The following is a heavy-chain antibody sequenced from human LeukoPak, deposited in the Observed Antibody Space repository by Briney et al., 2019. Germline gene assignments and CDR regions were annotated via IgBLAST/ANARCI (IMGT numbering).Heavy chain of an antibody. V-gene: IGHV4-59*08. J-gene: IGHJ4*02. CDR1: GVSISSNY. D-gene: IGHD4-11*01. Sequence: SETLSLTCTVSGVSISSNYWSWIRQPPGKGLEWFGYGYVHHSGGTNCNPSLKSRVTISLDSSKNLFSLKLSSVTAADTAVYYCARGTVTPSYFDFWGRGTLVTVSS. CDR2: GYVHHSGGT. CDR3: ARGTVTPSYFDF.